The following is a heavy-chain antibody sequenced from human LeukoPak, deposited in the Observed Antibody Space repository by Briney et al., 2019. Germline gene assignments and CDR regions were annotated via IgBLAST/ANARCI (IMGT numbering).Heavy chain of an antibody. CDR2: ISGSGGST. CDR1: GFTFSSYA. CDR3: EGDHVEMATKSLDY. V-gene: IGHV3-23*01. J-gene: IGHJ4*02. D-gene: IGHD5-24*01. Sequence: PGGSLRLSCAASGFTFSSYAMSWVRQAPGKGLEWVSAISGSGGSTYYADSVKGRFTISRDNSKNTLYLQMNSLRAEDTAVYYCEGDHVEMATKSLDYWGQGTLVTVSS.